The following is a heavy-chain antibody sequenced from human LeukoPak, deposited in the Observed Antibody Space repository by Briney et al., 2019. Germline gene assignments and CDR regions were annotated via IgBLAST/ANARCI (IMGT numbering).Heavy chain of an antibody. D-gene: IGHD3-22*01. J-gene: IGHJ3*02. V-gene: IGHV1-69*04. Sequence: EASVKVSCKASGGTFSSYAISWVRQAPGQGLEWMGRIIPILGIANYAQKFQGRVTITADKSTSTAYMELSSLRSEDTAVYYCARPQGSGYYRPDAFDIWGQGTMVTVSS. CDR3: ARPQGSGYYRPDAFDI. CDR2: IIPILGIA. CDR1: GGTFSSYA.